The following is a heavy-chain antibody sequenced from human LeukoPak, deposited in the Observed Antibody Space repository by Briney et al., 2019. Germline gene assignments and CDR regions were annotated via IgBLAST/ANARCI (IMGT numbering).Heavy chain of an antibody. V-gene: IGHV1-2*02. CDR1: GYTFTGYC. J-gene: IGHJ5*02. CDR3: ARDPRYCGGPLCGP. D-gene: IGHD2-21*01. Sequence: ASVKVSCKASGYTFTGYCMHWVRQAPGQGLEWMGWINPNSGGTNYAQKFQGRVTMTRDTSISTAYMELSRLRSDDTAVYYCARDPRYCGGPLCGPWGQGTLVAVSS. CDR2: INPNSGGT.